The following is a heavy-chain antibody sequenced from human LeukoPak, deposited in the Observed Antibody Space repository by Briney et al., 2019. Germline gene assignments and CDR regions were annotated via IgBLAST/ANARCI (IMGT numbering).Heavy chain of an antibody. V-gene: IGHV1-2*02. CDR2: IKPNSGDT. CDR1: GFTLTDY. Sequence: ASVKVSCKASGFTLTDYIHWVRQDPRQGLQWMGWIKPNSGDTAYAQKFQGRVTMTRDTSISTVYMELSSLRSDDTAVYYCARADSVPAGDYHYWYMDVWGKGTTVTVSS. D-gene: IGHD2-2*01. J-gene: IGHJ6*03. CDR3: ARADSVPAGDYHYWYMDV.